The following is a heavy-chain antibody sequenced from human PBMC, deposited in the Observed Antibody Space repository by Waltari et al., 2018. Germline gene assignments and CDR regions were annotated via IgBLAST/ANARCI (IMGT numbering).Heavy chain of an antibody. Sequence: QLQLQESCPGLVQPSETLSLTCTVSGVSISSSSHYWGWIRKPPWKGLGWLWSIYYSGTTYYNPSLKSRVTMSVDTSKNQFSLKLSSVTAADTAVYYCWVVGSSGFDYWGQGTLVTVSS. D-gene: IGHD3-22*01. J-gene: IGHJ4*02. CDR3: WVVGSSGFDY. V-gene: IGHV4-39*07. CDR1: GVSISSSSHY. CDR2: IYYSGTT.